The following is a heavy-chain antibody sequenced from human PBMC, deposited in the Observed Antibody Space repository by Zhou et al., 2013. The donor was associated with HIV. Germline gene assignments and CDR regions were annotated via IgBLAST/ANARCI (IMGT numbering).Heavy chain of an antibody. CDR3: ASPIVDTAMVSPFGY. CDR1: GYTFTSYY. J-gene: IGHJ4*02. Sequence: QVQLVQSGAEVQKPGASVKVSCKASGYTFTSYYLHWVRQAPGQGLEWMGGIIPIFGTANYAQKFQGRVTITTDESTSTAYMELSSLRSEDTAVYYCASPIVDTAMVSPFGYWGQGTLVTVSS. V-gene: IGHV1-69*01. CDR2: IIPIFGTA. D-gene: IGHD5-18*01.